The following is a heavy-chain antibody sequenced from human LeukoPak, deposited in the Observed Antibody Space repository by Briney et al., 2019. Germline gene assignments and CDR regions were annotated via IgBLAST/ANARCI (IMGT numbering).Heavy chain of an antibody. CDR2: IKQDGSEK. J-gene: IGHJ4*02. D-gene: IGHD3-3*01. CDR3: ARDRKDFWSGHYTGTSWGFDY. CDR1: GFTFSSYW. V-gene: IGHV3-7*01. Sequence: GGSLRLSCAASGFTFSSYWMSWVRQAPGKGLEWVANIKQDGSEKYYVDSVKGRFTISRDNAKNSLYLQMNSLRAEDTAVYYCARDRKDFWSGHYTGTSWGFDYWGQGTLVTVSS.